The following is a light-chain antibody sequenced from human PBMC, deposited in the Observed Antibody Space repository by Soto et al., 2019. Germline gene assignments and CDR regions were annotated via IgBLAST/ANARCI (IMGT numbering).Light chain of an antibody. Sequence: DIRMTQSPSSLSASVGDRVTIACQSSHGVSRNLNWFQQKPGEAPKLLIYDASNLERGVPSRFSASGSGTAFTFTISSLQPEAVDTYYCQQYTSMLSFGGGTEIELK. CDR3: QQYTSMLS. CDR2: DAS. J-gene: IGKJ4*01. CDR1: HGVSRN. V-gene: IGKV1-33*01.